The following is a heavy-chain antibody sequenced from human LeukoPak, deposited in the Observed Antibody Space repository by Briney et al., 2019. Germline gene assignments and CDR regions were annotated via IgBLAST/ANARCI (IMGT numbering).Heavy chain of an antibody. CDR1: GFTFSKYW. CDR3: ARWGLAYTTDY. J-gene: IGHJ4*02. V-gene: IGHV3-7*01. Sequence: SGGALRLACAAPGFTFSKYWMAWLRQAPGKGLGWGADIIPGGSAKYYVDSEKRRFTISRDDAKTTPYLQMDSLRGEDTAVYSCARWGLAYTTDYWGQGTLVTVSA. CDR2: IIPGGSAK. D-gene: IGHD2-21*01.